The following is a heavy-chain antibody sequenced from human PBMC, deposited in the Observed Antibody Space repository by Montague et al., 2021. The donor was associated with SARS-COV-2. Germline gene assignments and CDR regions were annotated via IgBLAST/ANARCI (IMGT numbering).Heavy chain of an antibody. CDR2: VYYTGST. CDR1: GCSISTYY. D-gene: IGHD1-26*01. Sequence: SETLSLTCTVSGCSISTYYLRWIRQSPGKGLEWVAYVYYTGSTNYDPSLKSRATISVDTSKNQFSLKLKSVTAADTAVYYCARHDGSFASGSYPPFRYFDFWGRGTLVTVSS. J-gene: IGHJ4*02. CDR3: ARHDGSFASGSYPPFRYFDF. V-gene: IGHV4-59*08.